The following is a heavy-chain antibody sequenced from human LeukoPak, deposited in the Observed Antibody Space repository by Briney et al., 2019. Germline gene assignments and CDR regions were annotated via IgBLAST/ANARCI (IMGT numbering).Heavy chain of an antibody. V-gene: IGHV4-4*02. J-gene: IGHJ4*02. CDR1: TDSITSNW. Sequence: PSETLSLTCAVSTDSITSNWWSWVRRPPGKGLEWIGEVHKSGSTNYYPSLQSRVTISIDKSKNQIAPELTSVTAADTAVYYCAKEIVGAPTPGAYWGQGILVTVSS. D-gene: IGHD1-26*01. CDR3: AKEIVGAPTPGAY. CDR2: VHKSGST.